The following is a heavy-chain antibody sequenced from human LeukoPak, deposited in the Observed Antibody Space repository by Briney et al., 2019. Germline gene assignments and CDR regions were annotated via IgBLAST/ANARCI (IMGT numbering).Heavy chain of an antibody. CDR2: INLSGGST. CDR3: ARGPRSSGWIEDP. Sequence: ASVRVSSKASGYTFTTYYMHWVRQAPGQRLEWMGLINLSGGSTSNAQKCQGRVTMTRDTSTSTVYMELSSLRSEDTAVYYCARGPRSSGWIEDPWGQGTLVTVSS. V-gene: IGHV1-46*01. J-gene: IGHJ5*02. D-gene: IGHD6-19*01. CDR1: GYTFTTYY.